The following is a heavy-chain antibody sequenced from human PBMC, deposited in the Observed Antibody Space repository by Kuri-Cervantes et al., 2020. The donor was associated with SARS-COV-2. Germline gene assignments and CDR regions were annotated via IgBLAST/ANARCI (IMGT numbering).Heavy chain of an antibody. D-gene: IGHD3-3*01. V-gene: IGHV4-61*01. CDR1: GRSVSRGSYY. CDR3: ARQMMSSITIFGVVITRNWFDP. J-gene: IGHJ5*02. CDR2: IYYSGST. Sequence: PECLSPTSTLSGRSVSRGSYYWSWIRQPPGKGLEWTGYIYYSGSTNYNPSLKSRVTISVDTSKNQFSLKLSSVTAADTVVYYCARQMMSSITIFGVVITRNWFDPWGQGTLVTVSS.